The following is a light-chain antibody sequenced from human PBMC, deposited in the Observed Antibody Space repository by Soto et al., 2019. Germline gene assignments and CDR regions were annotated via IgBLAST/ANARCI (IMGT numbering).Light chain of an antibody. CDR2: DAS. CDR1: RSVSSY. CDR3: QQRYARPPIT. J-gene: IGKJ5*01. Sequence: EIVLTQCPATLSLSPGERATLSCRASRSVSSYLAWYQQKPGQAPRLLIYDASNRAAGIPARFSGSGSETDFTLTINHLEPEDFAVYYCQQRYARPPITFGQGTRLEIK. V-gene: IGKV3-11*01.